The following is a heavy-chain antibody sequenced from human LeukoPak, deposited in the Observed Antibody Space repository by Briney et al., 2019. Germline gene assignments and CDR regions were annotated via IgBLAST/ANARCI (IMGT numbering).Heavy chain of an antibody. CDR2: IYYSGGT. D-gene: IGHD5-18*01. Sequence: SETLSLTCTVSGGSISSSSYYWGWIRQPPGKGLEWIGSIYYSGGTYYNPSLKSRVTISVDTSKNQFSLKLSSVTAADTTVYYCARSTLGEDTAMEYWGQGTLVTVSS. V-gene: IGHV4-39*07. J-gene: IGHJ4*02. CDR1: GGSISSSSYY. CDR3: ARSTLGEDTAMEY.